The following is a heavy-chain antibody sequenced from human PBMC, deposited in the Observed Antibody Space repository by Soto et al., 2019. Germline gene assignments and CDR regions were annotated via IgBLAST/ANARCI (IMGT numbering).Heavy chain of an antibody. D-gene: IGHD2-15*01. J-gene: IGHJ6*02. Sequence: SETLSLTCSVSGYSVTSSDYYWAWIRQPPGKGLEWIGSMFYSGLTYYNPSLKSRVTLSVDTSKNQFSLRLNSVTAADTAVYYCAPLSVSLSGPYGIHVWGQGTTVTVSS. CDR2: MFYSGLT. CDR3: APLSVSLSGPYGIHV. CDR1: GYSVTSSDYY. V-gene: IGHV4-39*01.